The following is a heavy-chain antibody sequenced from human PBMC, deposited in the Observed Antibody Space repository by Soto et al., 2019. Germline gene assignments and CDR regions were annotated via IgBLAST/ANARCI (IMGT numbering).Heavy chain of an antibody. CDR3: TTDAYYDILTGYIIMDY. D-gene: IGHD3-9*01. CDR1: GFTFSNAW. CDR2: IKSKTDGGTT. V-gene: IGHV3-15*01. Sequence: GGSLRLSCAASGFTFSNAWMSWVRQAPGKGLEWVGRIKSKTDGGTTDYAAPVKGRFTISRDDSKNTLYLQMNSLKTEDTAVYYCTTDAYYDILTGYIIMDYWGQGTLVTVSS. J-gene: IGHJ4*02.